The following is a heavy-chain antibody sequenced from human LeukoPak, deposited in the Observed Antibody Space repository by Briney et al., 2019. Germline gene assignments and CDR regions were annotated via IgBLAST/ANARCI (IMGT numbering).Heavy chain of an antibody. J-gene: IGHJ5*02. D-gene: IGHD3-10*01. CDR2: IYSGGST. CDR3: ARDYGSGHRWFDP. V-gene: IGHV3-53*01. Sequence: SGGSLRLSCAASGFTASSNYMSWVRQAPGKGLEWVSVIYSGGSTYYADSVKGRFTISRDNSKNTLYLQMNSLRAEDTAVYYCARDYGSGHRWFDPWGQGTLVTVSS. CDR1: GFTASSNY.